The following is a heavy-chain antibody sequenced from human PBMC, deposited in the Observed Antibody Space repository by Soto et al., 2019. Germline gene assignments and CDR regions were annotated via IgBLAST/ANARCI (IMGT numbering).Heavy chain of an antibody. CDR2: IYHSGST. D-gene: IGHD1-7*01. CDR1: GDSISSSNW. CDR3: ARDRGGNYHEYYFDY. Sequence: SETLSLTCTVSGDSISSSNWWSWVRQPPGKGLEWIGEIYHSGSTNYNPSLKSRVTISVDKSKNQFSLKLSSVTAADTAVYYCARDRGGNYHEYYFDYWGQGTLVT. J-gene: IGHJ4*02. V-gene: IGHV4-4*02.